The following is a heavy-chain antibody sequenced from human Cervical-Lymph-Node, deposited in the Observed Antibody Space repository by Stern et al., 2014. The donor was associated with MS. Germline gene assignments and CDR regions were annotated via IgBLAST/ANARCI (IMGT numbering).Heavy chain of an antibody. J-gene: IGHJ6*02. CDR2: IIPMIGTA. D-gene: IGHD4-17*01. CDR3: ARDGDSSMLGLDV. V-gene: IGHV1-69*01. CDR1: GGTLSDYG. Sequence: QVQLVESGAEVKKPGSSVKVSCKASGGTLSDYGISWVRQAPGQGLEWMGGIIPMIGTANYAQKFQGRVTIPADDSTNTAYMDLSSLTSEDTAVYYCARDGDSSMLGLDVWGQGTTVTVSS.